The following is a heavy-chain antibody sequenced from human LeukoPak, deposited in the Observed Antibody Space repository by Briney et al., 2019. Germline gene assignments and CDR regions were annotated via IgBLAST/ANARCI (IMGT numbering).Heavy chain of an antibody. Sequence: GESLRLSCAASGFAFNTYSMNWVRQAPGKGLEWVSSISSSSSSYKYYADSVKGRFTVSRDNAKNSLYLQMNSLRAEDTAVYYCAREKSFLEWLSTGRRDGYYMDVWGKGTTVTVSS. V-gene: IGHV3-21*01. J-gene: IGHJ6*03. CDR1: GFAFNTYS. CDR3: AREKSFLEWLSTGRRDGYYMDV. D-gene: IGHD3-3*02. CDR2: ISSSSSSYK.